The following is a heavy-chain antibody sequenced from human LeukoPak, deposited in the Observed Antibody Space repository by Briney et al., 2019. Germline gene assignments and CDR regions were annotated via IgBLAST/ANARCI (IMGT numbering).Heavy chain of an antibody. CDR3: ARGATDTTRWFDP. CDR1: GFSFSSYS. J-gene: IGHJ5*02. Sequence: GGSLRLSCAASGFSFSSYSMNWVRQAPGKGLEWVSFISTSSSYIYYADSVKGRFTISRDNAKNSLYLQMNGLRAEDTAAYYCARGATDTTRWFDPWGQGTLVIVSS. V-gene: IGHV3-21*01. CDR2: ISTSSSYI. D-gene: IGHD1-7*01.